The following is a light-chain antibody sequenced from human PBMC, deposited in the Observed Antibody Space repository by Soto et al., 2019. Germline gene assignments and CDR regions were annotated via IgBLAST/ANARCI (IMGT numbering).Light chain of an antibody. V-gene: IGKV1-27*01. Sequence: DIQMTQSPTSLSASVVDRVTITCRASQGIRNFVAWYQQKPGKPPKLLIYAASTLQSGVPSRFSGSGSGTDFTLTINSLQPEDVATYSCQKYSSVPVFGPGTKVEI. J-gene: IGKJ3*01. CDR1: QGIRNF. CDR3: QKYSSVPV. CDR2: AAS.